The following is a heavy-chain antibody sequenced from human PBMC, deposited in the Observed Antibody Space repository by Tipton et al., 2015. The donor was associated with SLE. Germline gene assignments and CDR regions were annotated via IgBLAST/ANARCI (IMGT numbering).Heavy chain of an antibody. Sequence: TLSLTCTVYGGSFSGYYWSWIRQPPGKGLEWIGEINHSGSTNYNPSLKSRVTISEDTSKNQFSLRLTSVTAADTAIYYCATGVSGSWYYFDYWGQGTPVTVSS. D-gene: IGHD6-13*01. CDR2: INHSGST. V-gene: IGHV4-34*01. CDR3: ATGVSGSWYYFDY. J-gene: IGHJ4*02. CDR1: GGSFSGYY.